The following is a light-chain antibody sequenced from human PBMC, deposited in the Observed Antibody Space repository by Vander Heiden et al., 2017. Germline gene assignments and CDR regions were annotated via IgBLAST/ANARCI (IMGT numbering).Light chain of an antibody. Sequence: SYLLTQPPSVSVAPGQTARITCGGNNIGSKSLHWYQQKPGQAPVLVVYDDSDRPSGIPERFSASNSGNTATLTISRVEAGDEADYDCQVWDSASDHPVIFGGGTKLTVL. J-gene: IGLJ2*01. CDR2: DDS. CDR3: QVWDSASDHPVI. V-gene: IGLV3-21*02. CDR1: NIGSKS.